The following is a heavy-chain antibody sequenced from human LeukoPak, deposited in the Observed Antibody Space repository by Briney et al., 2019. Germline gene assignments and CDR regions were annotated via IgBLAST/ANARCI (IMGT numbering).Heavy chain of an antibody. V-gene: IGHV3-23*01. Sequence: PGRSLRLSCAASGFTFSSYGMSWVRQAPGKGLEWVSAISGSGGSTYYADSVKGRFTISRDNSKHTLYLQMNSLRAEDTAVYYCAKGSDLPASIYCSSTSCPIFDYWGQGTLVTVSS. D-gene: IGHD2-2*01. J-gene: IGHJ4*02. CDR1: GFTFSSYG. CDR2: ISGSGGST. CDR3: AKGSDLPASIYCSSTSCPIFDY.